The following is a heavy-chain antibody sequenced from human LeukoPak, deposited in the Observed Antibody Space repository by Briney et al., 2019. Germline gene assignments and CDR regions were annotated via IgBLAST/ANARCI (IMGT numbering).Heavy chain of an antibody. D-gene: IGHD5-12*01. V-gene: IGHV3-23*01. CDR1: GFTFSSYA. J-gene: IGHJ4*02. CDR2: VSGSGGST. Sequence: GGSLRLSCAASGFTFSSYAMRWVRQAPGKGLEWVSGVSGSGGSTYYADSEKGRFTISRDNSKNTLYLQMNSLRAEDTAVYYCAKDLDIVATITGNWGQGTLVTVSS. CDR3: AKDLDIVATITGN.